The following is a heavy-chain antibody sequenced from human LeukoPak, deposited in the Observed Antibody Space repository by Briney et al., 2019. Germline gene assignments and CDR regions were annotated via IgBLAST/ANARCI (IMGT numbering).Heavy chain of an antibody. J-gene: IGHJ4*02. CDR1: GGSMSSYY. V-gene: IGHV4-59*08. CDR2: IYYSGST. Sequence: SETLSLTCTVPGGSMSSYYWSWIRQPPGKGLEWIGYIYYSGSTNFNPSLKSRVTISVHTSKNQFSLKLSSVIAADTAVYYCARRGSSWYSFDYWGQGTLVTVSS. CDR3: ARRGSSWYSFDY. D-gene: IGHD6-13*01.